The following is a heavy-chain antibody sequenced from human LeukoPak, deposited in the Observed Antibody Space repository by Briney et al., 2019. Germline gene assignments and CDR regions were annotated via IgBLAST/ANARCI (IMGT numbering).Heavy chain of an antibody. J-gene: IGHJ4*02. D-gene: IGHD2-15*01. Sequence: SETLSLTCAVYGGSFSGYYWSWIRQPPGKGLEWIGEINHSGSTNYNPSLKSRVTISVDTSKNQFSLKLSSVTAADTAVYYCARYSGYYYWGQGTLGTVSA. V-gene: IGHV4-34*01. CDR1: GGSFSGYY. CDR2: INHSGST. CDR3: ARYSGYYY.